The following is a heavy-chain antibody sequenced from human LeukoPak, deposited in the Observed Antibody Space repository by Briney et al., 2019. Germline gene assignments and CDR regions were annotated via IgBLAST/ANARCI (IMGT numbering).Heavy chain of an antibody. CDR1: GFTVSNNR. J-gene: IGHJ5*02. CDR3: VREREGSNSEP. CDR2: IYEDGNT. V-gene: IGHV3-53*01. Sequence: GGSLRLSCAASGFTVSNNRLSWVRQAPGMGLEWVATIYEDGNTYSPAAVKGRFPISRDGSNNTLYLQLNSLRTEDTAIYYCVREREGSNSEPWGAGTLVTVSS. D-gene: IGHD1-26*01.